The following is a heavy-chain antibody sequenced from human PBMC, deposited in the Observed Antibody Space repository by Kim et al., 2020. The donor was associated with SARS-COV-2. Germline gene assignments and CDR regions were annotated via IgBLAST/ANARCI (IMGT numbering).Heavy chain of an antibody. V-gene: IGHV4-30-2*01. CDR1: GGSISSGGYS. Sequence: SETLSLTCAVSGGSISSGGYSWSWIRQPPGKGLEWIGYIYHSGSTYYNPSLKSRVTISVDRSKNQFSLKLSSVTAADTAVYYCARLASGSLSTYYFDYWGQGTLVTVSS. CDR2: IYHSGST. CDR3: ARLASGSLSTYYFDY. J-gene: IGHJ4*02. D-gene: IGHD1-26*01.